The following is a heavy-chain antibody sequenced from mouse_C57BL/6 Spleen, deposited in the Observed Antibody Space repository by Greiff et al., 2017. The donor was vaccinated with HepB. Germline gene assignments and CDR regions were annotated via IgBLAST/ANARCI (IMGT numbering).Heavy chain of an antibody. CDR2: IHPNSGST. J-gene: IGHJ2*01. D-gene: IGHD2-5*01. V-gene: IGHV1-64*01. CDR1: GYTFTSYW. Sequence: QVQLQQPGAELVKPGASVKLSCKASGYTFTSYWMHWVKQRPGQGLEWIGMIHPNSGSTNYNEKFKSKATLTVDKSSSTAYMQRSSLTSEDSAVDYCARDTVTSYDFDYWGQGTTLTVSS. CDR3: ARDTVTSYDFDY.